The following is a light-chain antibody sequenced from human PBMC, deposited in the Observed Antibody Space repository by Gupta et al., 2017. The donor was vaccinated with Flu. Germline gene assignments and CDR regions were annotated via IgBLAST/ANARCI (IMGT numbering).Light chain of an antibody. CDR2: GAS. J-gene: IGKJ5*01. V-gene: IGKV3-20*01. CDR3: QQYCSSPPLT. Sequence: EIVLTQSPGTLSLSPGERATLSCRASQSVSSSYLAWYQQKPGQAPRLLIYGASSRATGIPDRFSGSGSGTDFTLTISRREPEDFAVYYCQQYCSSPPLTFGPGTRMEIK. CDR1: QSVSSSY.